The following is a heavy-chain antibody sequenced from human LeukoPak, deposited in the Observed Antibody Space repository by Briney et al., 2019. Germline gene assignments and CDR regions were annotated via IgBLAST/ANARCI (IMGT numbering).Heavy chain of an antibody. CDR1: GFTFRSYE. CDR2: LSSSGSAF. Sequence: SGGSLRLSCEDSGFTFRSYEMNWVRQAPGKGLEWIAYLSSSGSAFSYADSVKGRFTISRDNAKNTLYLQMNSLRVEDTAVYYCGRDYFGSIDYWGQGILVTVSS. CDR3: GRDYFGSIDY. V-gene: IGHV3-48*03. D-gene: IGHD1-26*01. J-gene: IGHJ4*02.